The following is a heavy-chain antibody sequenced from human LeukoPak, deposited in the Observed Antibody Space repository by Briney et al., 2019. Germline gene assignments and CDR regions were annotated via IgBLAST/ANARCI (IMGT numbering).Heavy chain of an antibody. Sequence: PGGSLRLSCAASGFALSSHWMTWVRQVPGRGPEWAANVNRDGSETYYLDSVKGRFTISKDNAKNSLYLQMNSLRAEDTAVYYCAREKFLEWYAVAGTFGYFDYWGQGTLVTVSS. CDR1: GFALSSHW. J-gene: IGHJ4*02. CDR2: VNRDGSET. V-gene: IGHV3-7*03. CDR3: AREKFLEWYAVAGTFGYFDY. D-gene: IGHD6-19*01.